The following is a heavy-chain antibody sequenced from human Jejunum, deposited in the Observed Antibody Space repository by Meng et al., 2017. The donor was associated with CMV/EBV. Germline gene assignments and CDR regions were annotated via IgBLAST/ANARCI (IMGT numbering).Heavy chain of an antibody. Sequence: QVPGVEVGGDFVHSGCSLRLCCVASGVTFSDNYMRWMRQVPGKALEWVSYIRSSNRYINYADSVKGRFTIARDNAKNSLYLQMNSLRVEDTAIYYCARDIDHWGQGTLVTVSS. V-gene: IGHV3-11*06. CDR2: IRSSNRYI. CDR3: ARDIDH. J-gene: IGHJ5*02. CDR1: GVTFSDNY.